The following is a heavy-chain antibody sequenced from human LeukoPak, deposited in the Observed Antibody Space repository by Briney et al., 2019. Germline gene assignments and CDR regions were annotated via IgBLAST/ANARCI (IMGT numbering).Heavy chain of an antibody. Sequence: SETLSLTCTVSGGSISSSSYYWGWIRQPPGKGLEWIGSIYYSGSTYYNPSLKSRVTISVDTSKNQFSLKLSSVTAADTAVYYCARVVGSSSWYGGGWFDPWGQGTLVTVSS. V-gene: IGHV4-39*07. CDR3: ARVVGSSSWYGGGWFDP. J-gene: IGHJ5*02. CDR1: GGSISSSSYY. D-gene: IGHD6-13*01. CDR2: IYYSGST.